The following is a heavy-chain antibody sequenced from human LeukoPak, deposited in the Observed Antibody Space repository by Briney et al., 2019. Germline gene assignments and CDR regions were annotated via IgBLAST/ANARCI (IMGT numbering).Heavy chain of an antibody. Sequence: SETLSLTCTVSGGSISSGSYYWSWIRQPAGKGLEWIGRIYTSGSTNYNPSLKSRVTISVDTSKKQFSLKLSSVTAADTAVYYCARRYYDSSGYYRVGAFDIWGQGTMVTVSS. V-gene: IGHV4-61*02. D-gene: IGHD3-22*01. J-gene: IGHJ3*02. CDR3: ARRYYDSSGYYRVGAFDI. CDR2: IYTSGST. CDR1: GGSISSGSYY.